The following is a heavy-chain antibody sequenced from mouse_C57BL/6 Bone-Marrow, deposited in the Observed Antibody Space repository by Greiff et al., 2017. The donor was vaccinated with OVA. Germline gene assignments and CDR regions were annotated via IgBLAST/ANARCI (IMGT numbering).Heavy chain of an antibody. J-gene: IGHJ2*01. Sequence: EVKLVESGGGLVKPGGSLKLSCAASGFTFSSYAMSWVRQTPDKRLEWVATISDGGSYTYYPDNVMGRFTISRDNAKNNLYLQMSHLKSEDTAMYYCARVWVGSYYFDYRGQGTTLTVSS. D-gene: IGHD2-10*02. CDR1: GFTFSSYA. CDR3: ARVWVGSYYFDY. CDR2: ISDGGSYT. V-gene: IGHV5-4*03.